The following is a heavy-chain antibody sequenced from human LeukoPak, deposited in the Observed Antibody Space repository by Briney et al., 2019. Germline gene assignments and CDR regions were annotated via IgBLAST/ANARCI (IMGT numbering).Heavy chain of an antibody. J-gene: IGHJ4*02. Sequence: GEYLKISCKGSGYSFTTYWIAWVRQMPGKGLEWMGIIYPGDSDTRYSPSFQGQVTMSADKSTSTAYLHWSSLKASDTAMYYCARHLYQVGDSGYGGDFWGQGTRVTVSS. D-gene: IGHD5-12*01. V-gene: IGHV5-51*01. CDR2: IYPGDSDT. CDR3: ARHLYQVGDSGYGGDF. CDR1: GYSFTTYW.